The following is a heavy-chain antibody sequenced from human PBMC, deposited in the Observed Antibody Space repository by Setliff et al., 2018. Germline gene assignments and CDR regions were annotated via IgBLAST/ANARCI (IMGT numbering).Heavy chain of an antibody. V-gene: IGHV1-2*04. Sequence: ASVKVSCKASGYTFTGYYMHWVRQAPGQGLEWMGWINPNSGGTNYAQKFQGWVTMTRDTSISTAYMELSRLRSDDTAVYYCARGRDFWSGYLVYWGQGTLDTVSS. CDR2: INPNSGGT. J-gene: IGHJ4*02. CDR3: ARGRDFWSGYLVY. D-gene: IGHD3-3*01. CDR1: GYTFTGYY.